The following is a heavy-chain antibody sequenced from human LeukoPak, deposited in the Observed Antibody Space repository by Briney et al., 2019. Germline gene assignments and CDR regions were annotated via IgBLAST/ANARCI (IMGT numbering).Heavy chain of an antibody. J-gene: IGHJ4*02. CDR3: ATVMDRDKLGFDY. V-gene: IGHV3-23*01. CDR2: ISGSGGST. Sequence: GGSLRLSCAASGFSLSTYAMSWVRQAPGKGPEWVSAISGSGGSTYYADSVKGRFTISRDNSKNTLYLQMNSLRAEDTAVYYCATVMDRDKLGFDYWGQGTLVTVSS. CDR1: GFSLSTYA. D-gene: IGHD3-10*01.